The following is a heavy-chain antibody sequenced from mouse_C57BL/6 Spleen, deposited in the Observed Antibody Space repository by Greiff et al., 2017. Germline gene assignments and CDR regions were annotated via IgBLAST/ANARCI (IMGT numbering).Heavy chain of an antibody. Sequence: EVKLMESGGGLVKPGGSLKLSCAASGFTFSDYGMHWVRQAPEKGLEWVAYISSGSSTIYYADTVKGRFTISRDNATNTLFLQMTSLRSEDTAMYYCARDRGYFGYWGKGTTLTVAS. V-gene: IGHV5-17*01. CDR1: GFTFSDYG. J-gene: IGHJ2*01. D-gene: IGHD3-2*01. CDR2: ISSGSSTI. CDR3: ARDRGYFGY.